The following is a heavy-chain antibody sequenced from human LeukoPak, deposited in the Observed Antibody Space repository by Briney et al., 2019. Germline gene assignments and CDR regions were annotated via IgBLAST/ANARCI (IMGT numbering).Heavy chain of an antibody. CDR3: ARMVRAGYSSSWYPRGYYYYGMDV. CDR1: GYTFTTYA. Sequence: ASVTVSCKATGYTFTTYAMHWVRQAPGQRLEWMGRIKVGDGNTRYSQKFQGRVTITRDTSASTAYMELSSLRSDDTAVYYCARMVRAGYSSSWYPRGYYYYGMDVWGQGTTVTVSS. CDR2: IKVGDGNT. J-gene: IGHJ6*02. V-gene: IGHV1-3*01. D-gene: IGHD6-13*01.